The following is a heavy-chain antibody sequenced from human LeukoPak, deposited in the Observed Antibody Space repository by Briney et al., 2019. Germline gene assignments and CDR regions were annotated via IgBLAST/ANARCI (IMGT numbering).Heavy chain of an antibody. CDR3: ARRYYYDSSGYPDHDAFDI. CDR2: IYYSGST. V-gene: IGHV4-59*08. D-gene: IGHD3-22*01. CDR1: GGSISSYY. J-gene: IGHJ3*02. Sequence: SETLSLTCTVSGGSISSYYWSWIRQPPGKGLEWIGYIYYSGSTNYNPSLKSRVTISVDTSKNQSSLKLSSVTAADTAVYYCARRYYYDSSGYPDHDAFDIWGQGTMVTVSS.